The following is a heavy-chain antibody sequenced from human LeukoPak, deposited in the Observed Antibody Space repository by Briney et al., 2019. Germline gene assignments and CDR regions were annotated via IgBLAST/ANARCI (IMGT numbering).Heavy chain of an antibody. D-gene: IGHD3-10*01. Sequence: SETLSVTCTVSGGSISSSSYYWGWIRQPPGKGLEWIGSIYYSGSTYYNPSLKSRVTISVDTSKNQFSLKLSSVTAADTAVYYCARDNSGSYSDAFDIWGQGTMVTVSS. J-gene: IGHJ3*02. CDR2: IYYSGST. V-gene: IGHV4-39*07. CDR1: GGSISSSSYY. CDR3: ARDNSGSYSDAFDI.